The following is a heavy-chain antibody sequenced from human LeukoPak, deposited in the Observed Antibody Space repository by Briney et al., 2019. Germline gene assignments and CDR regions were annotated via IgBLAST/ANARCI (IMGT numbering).Heavy chain of an antibody. CDR2: ISGRGGST. CDR3: ARDVSDQDAFDI. CDR1: GFTFSSYA. Sequence: PGGSLRLSCAASGFTFSSYAMSWVRQAPGKGLEWVSAISGRGGSTYYADSVKGRFTISRDNSKNTLYLQMNSLRAEDTAVYYCARDVSDQDAFDIWGQGTMVTVSS. V-gene: IGHV3-23*01. D-gene: IGHD1-26*01. J-gene: IGHJ3*02.